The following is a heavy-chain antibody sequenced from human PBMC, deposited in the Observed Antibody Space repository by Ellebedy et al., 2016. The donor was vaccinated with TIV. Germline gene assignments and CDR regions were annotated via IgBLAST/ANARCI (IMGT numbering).Heavy chain of an antibody. CDR1: GFTFSSYA. D-gene: IGHD3-22*01. J-gene: IGHJ4*02. V-gene: IGHV3-23*01. Sequence: GESLKISXAASGFTFSSYAMSWVRQAPGKGLEWVSAISGSGGSTYYADSVKGRFTISRDNSKNTLYLQMNSLRAEDTAVYYCARDYYDSSGYFAGSYWGQGTLVTVSS. CDR3: ARDYYDSSGYFAGSY. CDR2: ISGSGGST.